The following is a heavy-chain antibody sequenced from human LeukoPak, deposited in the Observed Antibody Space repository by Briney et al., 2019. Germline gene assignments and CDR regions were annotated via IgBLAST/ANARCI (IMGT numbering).Heavy chain of an antibody. CDR1: GGSFSGYY. CDR3: ARERGYNYGYSDY. CDR2: ISSSGGTI. Sequence: LSLTCAVYGGSFSGYYWSWIRQAPGKGLEWVSYISSSGGTIYDADSVRGRFTISRDDAKNSLYLQMNSLRDEDTAVYYCARERGYNYGYSDYWGQGTLVTVSS. D-gene: IGHD5-18*01. J-gene: IGHJ4*02. V-gene: IGHV3-11*04.